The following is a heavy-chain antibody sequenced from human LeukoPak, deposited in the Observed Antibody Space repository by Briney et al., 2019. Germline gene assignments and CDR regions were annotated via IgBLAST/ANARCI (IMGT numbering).Heavy chain of an antibody. CDR1: GLSISSYY. V-gene: IGHV4-4*07. D-gene: IGHD6-13*01. Sequence: KPSETLSLTCTVSGLSISSYYWSWIRQPAGKGLEWIGRIYTTGITDYNPSLKSRVTMSVHTSKNQFSLKLNSVTAADTAVYYCARDKSSSPYNWFDPWGQGTLVTVSS. CDR2: IYTTGIT. J-gene: IGHJ5*02. CDR3: ARDKSSSPYNWFDP.